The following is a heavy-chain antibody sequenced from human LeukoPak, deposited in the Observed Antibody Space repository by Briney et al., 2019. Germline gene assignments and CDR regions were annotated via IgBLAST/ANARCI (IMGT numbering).Heavy chain of an antibody. J-gene: IGHJ4*02. CDR3: ARGVATNLVRFFDH. D-gene: IGHD5-12*01. CDR1: WVPLYDHH. V-gene: IGHV4-34*04. CDR2: INHSGST. Sequence: SETLSLTCAVYWVPLYDHHWSWIAQAPSKGLEWIGEINHSGSTNHNQSLQTRPTISINTSKHQYCLKLTAVTAADAAVYYRARGVATNLVRFFDHWGQGILVTVSS.